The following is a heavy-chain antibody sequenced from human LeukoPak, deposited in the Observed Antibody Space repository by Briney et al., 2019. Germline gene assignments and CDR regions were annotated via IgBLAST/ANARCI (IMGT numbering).Heavy chain of an antibody. CDR2: IYTSGST. CDR1: GGSISSYY. D-gene: IGHD2-21*01. Sequence: SETLSLTCTVSGGSISSYYWSWIRQPPGKGLEWIGYIYTSGSTNYNPSLTSRVTISVDTSKNQFSLKLSSVTAADTAVYYCARHISLYYYYYMDVWGKGTTVTVSS. V-gene: IGHV4-4*09. J-gene: IGHJ6*03. CDR3: ARHISLYYYYYMDV.